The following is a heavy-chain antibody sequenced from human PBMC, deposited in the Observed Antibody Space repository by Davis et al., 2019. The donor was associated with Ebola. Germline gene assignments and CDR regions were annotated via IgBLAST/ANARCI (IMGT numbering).Heavy chain of an antibody. CDR1: GFTFSTSW. CDR2: IRQDGNEI. D-gene: IGHD5-12*01. Sequence: PGGSLRLSCAASGFTFSTSWMTWVRQAPGKGLEWVANIRQDGNEIYYVDSVKGRLTISRDNAKNSLYLQMNSLRAGDTAVYYCARAKYSGWGMDVLGQGTTVTVSS. CDR3: ARAKYSGWGMDV. V-gene: IGHV3-7*01. J-gene: IGHJ6*02.